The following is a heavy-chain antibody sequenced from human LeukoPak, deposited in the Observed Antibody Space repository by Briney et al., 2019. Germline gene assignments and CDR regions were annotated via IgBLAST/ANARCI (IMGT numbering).Heavy chain of an antibody. CDR3: ARENFLTYYFDY. CDR1: GFTFSSYG. V-gene: IGHV3-33*01. J-gene: IGHJ4*02. D-gene: IGHD1-7*01. CDR2: IWYDGSNK. Sequence: GGSLRLSCAASGFTFSSYGMHWVRQAPGKGLEWMAVIWYDGSNKYYADSVKGRFTISRDNSKNTLYLQMNSLRAEDTAVYYCARENFLTYYFDYWGQGTLVTVSS.